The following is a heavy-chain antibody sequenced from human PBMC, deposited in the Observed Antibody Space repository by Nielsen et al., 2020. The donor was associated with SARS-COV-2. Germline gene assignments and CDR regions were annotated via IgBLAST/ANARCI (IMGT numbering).Heavy chain of an antibody. Sequence: GGSLRLSCAASGFTFSSYWMSWVRQAPGKGLEWVANIKQDGSEKYYVDSVKGRFTISRDNAKNSLYLQMNSLRAEDTAVYYCARDRRGFYFWSVTSWGQGTMVTVSS. CDR2: IKQDGSEK. D-gene: IGHD3-3*01. V-gene: IGHV3-7*03. CDR3: ARDRRGFYFWSVTS. CDR1: GFTFSSYW. J-gene: IGHJ3*01.